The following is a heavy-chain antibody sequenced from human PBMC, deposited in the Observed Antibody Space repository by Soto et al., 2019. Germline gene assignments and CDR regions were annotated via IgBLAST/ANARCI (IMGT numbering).Heavy chain of an antibody. J-gene: IGHJ4*02. CDR2: IYPGDSDT. CDR1: GYSFTTYW. Sequence: GESLKISCKASGYSFTTYWVGWVRQMPGKGLEWMGIIYPGDSDTRYSPSFQGQVTISADKSISTAYLQWSSLKASDTAIYYCARSPAYLDYWGQGTPVTASS. CDR3: ARSPAYLDY. V-gene: IGHV5-51*01. D-gene: IGHD2-2*01.